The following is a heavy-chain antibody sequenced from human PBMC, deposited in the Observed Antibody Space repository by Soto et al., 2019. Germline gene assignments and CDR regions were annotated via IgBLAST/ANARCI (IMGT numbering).Heavy chain of an antibody. CDR1: GFTFSSYV. D-gene: IGHD6-19*01. V-gene: IGHV3-23*01. J-gene: IGHJ4*02. Sequence: EVQLLESGGNLVQPGGSLRLSCVASGFTFSSYVMSWVRQAPGKGREWVSGLSDSGGTTYSADFVKGRFTISRDNPKNTLYLQMNSLRAEDTAVYYCAKGWQVRGGQFDYWGQGTLVSVSS. CDR2: LSDSGGTT. CDR3: AKGWQVRGGQFDY.